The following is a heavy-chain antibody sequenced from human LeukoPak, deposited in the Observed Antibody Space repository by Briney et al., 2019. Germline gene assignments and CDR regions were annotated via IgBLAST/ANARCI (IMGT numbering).Heavy chain of an antibody. CDR2: MNPNSGNT. CDR3: ARGGDILTGDY. D-gene: IGHD3-9*01. J-gene: IGHJ4*02. V-gene: IGHV1-8*02. CDR1: GYTFTDYY. Sequence: ASVKVSCKASGYTFTDYYMHWVRQAPGQGLEWMGWMNPNSGNTGYAQKFQGRVTMTRNTSISTAYMELSSLRSEDTAVYYCARGGDILTGDYWGQGTLVTVSS.